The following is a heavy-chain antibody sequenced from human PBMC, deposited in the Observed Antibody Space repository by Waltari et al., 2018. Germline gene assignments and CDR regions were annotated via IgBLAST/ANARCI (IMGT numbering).Heavy chain of an antibody. Sequence: QLQLQESGPRLVRPSETLSLICRVSGVSITSNRHYWAWIRQSPGQGLEWLGTVSYSGSTDLSPPLKRRVSVSRDTSKHQVSLILGSVTAADMAVYYCATDIGASVGTAAFDVWGQGQMVTVSS. D-gene: IGHD1-1*01. CDR3: ATDIGASVGTAAFDV. V-gene: IGHV4-39*02. J-gene: IGHJ3*01. CDR2: VSYSGST. CDR1: GVSITSNRHY.